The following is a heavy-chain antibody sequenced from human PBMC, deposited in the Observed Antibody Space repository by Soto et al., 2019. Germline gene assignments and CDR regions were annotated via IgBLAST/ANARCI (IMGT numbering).Heavy chain of an antibody. CDR1: GGTFSSYT. V-gene: IGHV1-69*02. CDR3: GESEGYSSGWFPSDYYGMDV. CDR2: IIPILGIA. J-gene: IGHJ6*02. D-gene: IGHD6-19*01. Sequence: QVQLVQSGAEVKKPGSSVKVSCKASGGTFSSYTISWVRQAPGQGLEWMGRIIPILGIANYAQKFQGRVTITAGNSTSTAYMDLSRLRSADTAVYYCGESEGYSSGWFPSDYYGMDVWGQGTTVTVSS.